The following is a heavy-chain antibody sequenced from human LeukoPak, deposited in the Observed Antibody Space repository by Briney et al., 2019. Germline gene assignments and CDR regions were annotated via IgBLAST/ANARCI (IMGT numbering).Heavy chain of an antibody. J-gene: IGHJ4*02. CDR1: GFTFSSYA. CDR3: AKRGASGSYYRGFDY. CDR2: ITGSGGST. D-gene: IGHD3-10*01. Sequence: GGSLRLSCAASGFTFSSYAMSWVRQAPGKGLEWVSGITGSGGSTYYADSVKGRFTIPRDNSKNTLYLQMNSLRAEDTAVYYCAKRGASGSYYRGFDYWGQGTLVTVSS. V-gene: IGHV3-23*01.